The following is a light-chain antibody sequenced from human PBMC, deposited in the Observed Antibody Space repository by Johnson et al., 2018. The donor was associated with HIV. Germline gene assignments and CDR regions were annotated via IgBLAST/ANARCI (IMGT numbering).Light chain of an antibody. Sequence: VLTQPPSVSAAPGQKVTISCSGSSSNIGNNYVSWYQQLPGTAPKLLIYENNKRPSGIPDRFSGSKSGTSATMGITGLQTGDEADYYCGTWDSSLSTYVFGTGTKVTVL. CDR2: ENN. J-gene: IGLJ1*01. CDR1: SSNIGNNY. CDR3: GTWDSSLSTYV. V-gene: IGLV1-51*02.